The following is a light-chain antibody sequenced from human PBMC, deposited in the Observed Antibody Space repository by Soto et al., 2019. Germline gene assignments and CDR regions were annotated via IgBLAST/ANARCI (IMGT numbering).Light chain of an antibody. J-gene: IGLJ1*01. Sequence: QSGLTQPPSVSGAPGQRVTSSCTGSSSNIGAGYDVHWYQRLPGTAPKLLIYGNSNRPSGVPDRFSGSKSGTSASLAITGLQAEDEADYYCQSYDSSLSGSYVFGTGTKVTVL. CDR3: QSYDSSLSGSYV. CDR2: GNS. CDR1: SSNIGAGYD. V-gene: IGLV1-40*01.